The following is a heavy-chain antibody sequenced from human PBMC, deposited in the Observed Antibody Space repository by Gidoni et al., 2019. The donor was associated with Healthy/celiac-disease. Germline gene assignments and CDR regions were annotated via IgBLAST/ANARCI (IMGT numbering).Heavy chain of an antibody. Sequence: QVQLQQWGAGLLKPSETLSLTCAVYGGSFSGYYWSWIRQPPGKGLEWIGEINHSGSTNYNPSLKSRVTISVDTSKNQFSLKLSSVTAADTAVYYCAREFYVGWSRGPNWFDPWGQGTLVTVSS. CDR2: INHSGST. D-gene: IGHD6-19*01. V-gene: IGHV4-34*01. J-gene: IGHJ5*02. CDR1: GGSFSGYY. CDR3: AREFYVGWSRGPNWFDP.